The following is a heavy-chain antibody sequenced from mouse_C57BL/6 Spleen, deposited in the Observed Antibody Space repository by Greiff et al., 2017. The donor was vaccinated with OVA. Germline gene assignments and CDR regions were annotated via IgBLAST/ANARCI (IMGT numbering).Heavy chain of an antibody. D-gene: IGHD2-10*02. J-gene: IGHJ1*03. CDR3: ASSQRYGPWYFDV. CDR2: IHPNSGST. CDR1: GYTFTSYW. Sequence: QVQLQQPGAELVKPGASVKLSCKASGYTFTSYWMHWVKQRPGQGLEWIGMIHPNSGSTNYNEKFKSKATLTVDKSSSTAYMQLSSLTSEDSAVYYCASSQRYGPWYFDVWGTGTTVTVSS. V-gene: IGHV1-64*01.